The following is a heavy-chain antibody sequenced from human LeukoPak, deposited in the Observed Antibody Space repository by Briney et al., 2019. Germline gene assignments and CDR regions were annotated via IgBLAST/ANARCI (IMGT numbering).Heavy chain of an antibody. CDR1: GYTFIKYG. J-gene: IGHJ5*02. Sequence: ASVKVSCKASGYTFIKYGITWVRQAPGQGLEWMGWISPYNGHTNYAQPLQDRVTMTADTSTSTAYMELRSLRSDDTAVYYCARVRRAAITWFDPWGQGTLVTVSS. CDR3: ARVRRAAITWFDP. V-gene: IGHV1-18*01. D-gene: IGHD2-2*01. CDR2: ISPYNGHT.